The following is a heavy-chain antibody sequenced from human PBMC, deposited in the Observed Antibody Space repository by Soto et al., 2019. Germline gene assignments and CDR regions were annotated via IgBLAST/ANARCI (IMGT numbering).Heavy chain of an antibody. CDR2: ISGSGGST. D-gene: IGHD3-22*01. CDR1: GFTFSSYA. V-gene: IGHV3-23*01. CDR3: AKDQYYYDSSGYYGIWDY. Sequence: GSLRLSCAASGFTFSSYAMSWVRQAPGKGLEWVSAISGSGGSTYYADSVKGRFTISRDNSKNTLYLQMNSLRAEDTAVYYCAKDQYYYDSSGYYGIWDYWGQGTLVTVSS. J-gene: IGHJ4*02.